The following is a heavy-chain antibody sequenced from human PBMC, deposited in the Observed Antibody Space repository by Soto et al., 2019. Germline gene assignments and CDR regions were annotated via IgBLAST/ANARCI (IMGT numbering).Heavy chain of an antibody. CDR1: GGSISSSNW. CDR3: ARGVTLVRGVTHTPYFDY. D-gene: IGHD3-10*01. Sequence: SETLSLTCAVSGGSISSSNWCSWVRQPPGKGLEWIGEIYHSGSTNYNPSLKSRVTISVDKSKNQFSLKLSSVTAADTAVYYWARGVTLVRGVTHTPYFDYWGQGALVTVSS. CDR2: IYHSGST. V-gene: IGHV4-4*02. J-gene: IGHJ4*02.